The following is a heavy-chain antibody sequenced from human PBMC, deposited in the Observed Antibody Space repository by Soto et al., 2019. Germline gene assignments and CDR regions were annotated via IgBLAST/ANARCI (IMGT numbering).Heavy chain of an antibody. CDR1: GGSFSGYY. Sequence: SETLSLTCAVYGGSFSGYYWSWIRQPPGKGLEWIGEINHSGSTNYNPSLKSRVTISVDTSKNQFSLKLSSVTAADTAVYYCARWPLLTGTSYYNWFDPWGQGTLVTVSS. V-gene: IGHV4-34*01. D-gene: IGHD1-20*01. J-gene: IGHJ5*02. CDR3: ARWPLLTGTSYYNWFDP. CDR2: INHSGST.